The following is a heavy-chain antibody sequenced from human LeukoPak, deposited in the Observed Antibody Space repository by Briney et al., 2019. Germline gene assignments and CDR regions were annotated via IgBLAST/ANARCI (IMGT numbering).Heavy chain of an antibody. CDR3: ASHPFF. CDR2: IYSGGST. D-gene: IGHD3-3*01. J-gene: IGHJ4*02. CDR1: GFTVSSNY. Sequence: GGSLRLSCAASGFTVSSNYMSWVRQAPGKGLEWVSVIYSGGSTYYADSVKGPFTISRDNSKNTLYLQKISLRAEDTAVYYCASHPFFWGQGTLVTVSP. V-gene: IGHV3-66*02.